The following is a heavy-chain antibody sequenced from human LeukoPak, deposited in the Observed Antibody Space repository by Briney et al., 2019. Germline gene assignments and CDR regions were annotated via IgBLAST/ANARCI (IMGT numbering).Heavy chain of an antibody. CDR1: GVTFNNAW. V-gene: IGHV3-15*01. CDR2: IKRKSEGGTT. Sequence: PGGPLRLSCAASGVTFNNAWVSWVRQAPGKGLEWVGRIKRKSEGGTTGYAAPVKGRFTISRDDSKNTVYLQMNSLKTEDTAVYYCTTEWSFSASWTPERLVYWGQGTLVTVPS. J-gene: IGHJ4*02. CDR3: TTEWSFSASWTPERLVY. D-gene: IGHD2/OR15-2a*01.